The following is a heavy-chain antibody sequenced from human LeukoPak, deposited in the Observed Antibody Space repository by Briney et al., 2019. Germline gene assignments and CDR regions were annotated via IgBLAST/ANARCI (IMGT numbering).Heavy chain of an antibody. J-gene: IGHJ4*02. CDR1: GFTIRTNY. D-gene: IGHD4-17*01. V-gene: IGHV3-53*01. CDR3: AKDRYGDTY. CDR2: IYSGGNT. Sequence: GGSLRLSCAASGFTIRTNYMSWVRQTPGKGLEWVSVIYSGGNTYYADSVKGRFTISRDNSKNRVYLQMNSLRAEDTAVYYCAKDRYGDTYWGQGTLVTVSS.